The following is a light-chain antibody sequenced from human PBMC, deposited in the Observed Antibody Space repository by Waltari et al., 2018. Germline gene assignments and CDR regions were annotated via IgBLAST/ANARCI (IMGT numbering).Light chain of an antibody. Sequence: QSALTQPASVSGSPGQSIPISCTGTSSDVGGYNYVPWYQQHPGKAPKLIIYEVSNRPSGVSSRFSGSKSGNTASLTISGLQAEDEADYFCGSYTLINTIVVFGTGTKVTVL. CDR1: SSDVGGYNY. CDR2: EVS. CDR3: GSYTLINTIVV. V-gene: IGLV2-14*01. J-gene: IGLJ1*01.